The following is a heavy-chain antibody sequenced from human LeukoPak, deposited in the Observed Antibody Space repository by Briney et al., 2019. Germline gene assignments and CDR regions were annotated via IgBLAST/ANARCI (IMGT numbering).Heavy chain of an antibody. CDR3: TRDSPPNY. J-gene: IGHJ4*02. V-gene: IGHV3-48*01. Sequence: GGSLRLSCAASGFIFGTYSMNWVRQAPGKGLEWVSYISSSSSTIYYADSVKGRSTISRDNAKNSLYLQMNSLRAEDTAIYYCTRDSPPNYWGQGTLVTVSS. CDR1: GFIFGTYS. CDR2: ISSSSSTI.